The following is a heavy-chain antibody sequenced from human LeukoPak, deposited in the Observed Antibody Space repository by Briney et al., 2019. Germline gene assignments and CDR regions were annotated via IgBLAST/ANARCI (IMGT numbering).Heavy chain of an antibody. CDR3: AKDNYPIAVAGTHFDY. J-gene: IGHJ4*02. D-gene: IGHD6-19*01. V-gene: IGHV3-23*01. Sequence: SGGPLRLSSAASGFTFSSYAISWVRQAPRKGREWGSAISGSGGSKYYAVTVKGRFTISRDNSKYTLYLQINSLRAEDTAVYYCAKDNYPIAVAGTHFDYWGQGTLVTVSS. CDR2: ISGSGGSK. CDR1: GFTFSSYA.